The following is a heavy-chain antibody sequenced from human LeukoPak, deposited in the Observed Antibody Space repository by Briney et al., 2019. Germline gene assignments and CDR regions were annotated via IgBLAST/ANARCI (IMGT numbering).Heavy chain of an antibody. CDR3: ARVDTVTFTYAMDV. Sequence: ASVKVSCKASGYTFSDYPMHWLRQAPGQRFEWVGWISAGNIKYSQNFQDRINITRDTSASTVYMELSSLTSADTAVYYCARVDTVTFTYAMDVWGQGTTVTVSS. CDR1: GYTFSDYP. J-gene: IGHJ6*02. CDR2: ISAGNI. V-gene: IGHV1-3*01. D-gene: IGHD4-17*01.